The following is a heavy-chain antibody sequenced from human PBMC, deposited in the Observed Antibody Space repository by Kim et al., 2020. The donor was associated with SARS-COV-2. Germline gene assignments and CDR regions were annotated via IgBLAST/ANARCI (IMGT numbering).Heavy chain of an antibody. CDR1: GFTFSSYG. Sequence: GGSLRLSCAASGFTFSSYGMHWVRQAPGKGLEWVAVISYDGSNKYYADSVKGRFTISRDNSKNTLYLQMNSLRAEDTAVYYCAQQVNYGSGRFLDYWFEGTLVTDS. CDR2: ISYDGSNK. V-gene: IGHV3-30*03. D-gene: IGHD3-10*01. J-gene: IGHJ4*02. CDR3: AQQVNYGSGRFLDY.